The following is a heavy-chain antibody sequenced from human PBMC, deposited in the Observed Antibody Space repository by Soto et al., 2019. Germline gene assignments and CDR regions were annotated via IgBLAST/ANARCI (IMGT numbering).Heavy chain of an antibody. CDR3: ARAKGLDYSNYVTNYYYYYMDV. CDR2: MNPNSGNT. CDR1: GYTFTSYD. Sequence: ASVKVSYKASGYTFTSYDINWVRQATGQGLEWMGWMNPNSGNTGYAQKFQGRVTMTRNTSISTAYMELSSLRSEDTAVYYCARAKGLDYSNYVTNYYYYYMDVWGKGTTVTVSS. D-gene: IGHD4-4*01. J-gene: IGHJ6*03. V-gene: IGHV1-8*01.